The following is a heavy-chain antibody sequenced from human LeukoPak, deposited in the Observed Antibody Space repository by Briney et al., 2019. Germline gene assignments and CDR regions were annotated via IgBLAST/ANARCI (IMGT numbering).Heavy chain of an antibody. V-gene: IGHV3-23*01. Sequence: GGSLRLSCAASGFTFSSYAMSWVRQAPGEGLEWVSAISGSGGSTYYADSVKGRFTISRDNSKNTLYLQMNSLRAEDTAVYYCARSKKRTHYYDSSGYYYPGDYWGQGTLVTVSS. CDR2: ISGSGGST. CDR1: GFTFSSYA. D-gene: IGHD3-22*01. J-gene: IGHJ4*02. CDR3: ARSKKRTHYYDSSGYYYPGDY.